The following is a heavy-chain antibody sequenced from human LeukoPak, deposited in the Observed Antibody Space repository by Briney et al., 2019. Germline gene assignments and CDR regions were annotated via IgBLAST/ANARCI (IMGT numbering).Heavy chain of an antibody. CDR3: ARDGIGIVGAAGAYGMDV. J-gene: IGHJ6*02. V-gene: IGHV4-4*07. CDR1: GGSLSSYY. D-gene: IGHD1-26*01. CDR2: IYTSGST. Sequence: PSETLSLTCTVSGGSLSSYYWSWIRQPAGKGLEWIGRIYTSGSTNYNPSLKSRVTMSVDTSKNQFSLKLSSVTAADTAVYYCARDGIGIVGAAGAYGMDVWGQGTTVTVSS.